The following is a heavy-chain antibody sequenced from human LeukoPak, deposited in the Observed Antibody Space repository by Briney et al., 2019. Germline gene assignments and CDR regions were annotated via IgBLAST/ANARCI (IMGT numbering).Heavy chain of an antibody. CDR3: ARDRGAGFDY. D-gene: IGHD1-26*01. CDR1: GFTFSSYA. Sequence: PGGSLRLSCAASGFTFSSYAMSWVRQAPGKGLEWVSVIYSGGSTYYADSVKGRFTISRDNSKNTLYLQMNSLRAEDTAVYYCARDRGAGFDYWGQGTLVTVSS. CDR2: IYSGGST. V-gene: IGHV3-53*01. J-gene: IGHJ4*02.